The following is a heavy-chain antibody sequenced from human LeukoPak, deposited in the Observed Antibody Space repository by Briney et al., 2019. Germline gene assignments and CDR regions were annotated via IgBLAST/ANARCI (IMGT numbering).Heavy chain of an antibody. CDR1: GDSISSSNYY. Sequence: SETLSLTCTVSGDSISSSNYYWDWIRQPPGRGLEWIGNIYYTGSTFYNPSLKSRVTISVDTSKNQFSLKLNSVTAADTAVFYCARHHRRHCSGVTCYRYYFDYWGQGTLVTVSS. D-gene: IGHD2-15*01. CDR3: ARHHRRHCSGVTCYRYYFDY. CDR2: IYYTGST. V-gene: IGHV4-39*01. J-gene: IGHJ4*02.